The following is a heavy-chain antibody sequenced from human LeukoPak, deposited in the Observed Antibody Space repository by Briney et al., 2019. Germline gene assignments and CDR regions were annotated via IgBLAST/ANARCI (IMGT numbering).Heavy chain of an antibody. Sequence: ASVKVSCKASGYTFTSYAMHWVRQAPGQRLEWMGWINAGNGNTKYSQKFQGRVTMTEDTSTDTAYMELSSLRSEDTAVYYCATDIGGSLYYYYGMDVWGQGTTVTVSS. CDR2: INAGNGNT. CDR1: GYTFTSYA. CDR3: ATDIGGSLYYYYGMDV. J-gene: IGHJ6*02. V-gene: IGHV1-3*01. D-gene: IGHD1-26*01.